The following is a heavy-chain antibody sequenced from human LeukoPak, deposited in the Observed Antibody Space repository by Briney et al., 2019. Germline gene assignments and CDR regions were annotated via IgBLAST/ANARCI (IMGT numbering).Heavy chain of an antibody. CDR1: GFTFISYS. V-gene: IGHV3-48*01. CDR3: AKEPPRSGGYGLWDY. CDR2: ISSSSSTI. J-gene: IGHJ4*02. Sequence: GGSLRPSCAASGFTFISYSINWVRQAPGKGLEWVSYISSSSSTIYYADSVKGRFTISRDNSKNTLYLQMNRLRAEDTAVYYCAKEPPRSGGYGLWDYWGQGTLVTVSS. D-gene: IGHD2-15*01.